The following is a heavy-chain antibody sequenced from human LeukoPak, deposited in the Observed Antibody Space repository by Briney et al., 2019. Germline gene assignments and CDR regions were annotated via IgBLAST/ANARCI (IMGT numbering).Heavy chain of an antibody. D-gene: IGHD2-2*01. CDR3: ARGRVVVPAATMESYYYYYGMDV. Sequence: ASVKVSCKASGYTFTSYDISWVRQAPGQGLEWMGWMNANNGNTGYAQKFQGRVTMTRNTSISTAYMELSSLRSEDTAVYYCARGRVVVPAATMESYYYYYGMDVWGQGTTVTVSS. CDR2: MNANNGNT. V-gene: IGHV1-8*02. J-gene: IGHJ6*02. CDR1: GYTFTSYD.